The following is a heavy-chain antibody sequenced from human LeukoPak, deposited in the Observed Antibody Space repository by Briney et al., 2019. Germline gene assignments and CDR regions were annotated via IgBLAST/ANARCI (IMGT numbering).Heavy chain of an antibody. CDR3: AMHYSPRYDILTAYFHY. CDR2: INQDGSQK. J-gene: IGHJ4*02. V-gene: IGHV3-7*03. D-gene: IGHD3-9*01. Sequence: GGSLRLSCAASGLTFSIYWMSWVRQAPGKGLEWVANINQDGSQKYYVDSVKGRFTISRDNSKSTLYLQMNSLRADDTAVYYCAMHYSPRYDILTAYFHYWGQGTLVTVSS. CDR1: GLTFSIYW.